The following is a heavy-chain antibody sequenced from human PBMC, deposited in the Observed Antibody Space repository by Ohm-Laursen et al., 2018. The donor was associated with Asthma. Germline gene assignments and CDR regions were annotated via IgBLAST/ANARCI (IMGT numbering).Heavy chain of an antibody. D-gene: IGHD3/OR15-3a*01. Sequence: SLRLSCAASGFTFSSYGMHWVRQAPGKGLEWVAVIWYDGSNKYYADSVKGRFTISRDNSKNTLYLQMDRLRPEDTAVYYCAKDRGNGFSVMEVWGQGATVTVSS. J-gene: IGHJ6*02. V-gene: IGHV3-33*06. CDR3: AKDRGNGFSVMEV. CDR1: GFTFSSYG. CDR2: IWYDGSNK.